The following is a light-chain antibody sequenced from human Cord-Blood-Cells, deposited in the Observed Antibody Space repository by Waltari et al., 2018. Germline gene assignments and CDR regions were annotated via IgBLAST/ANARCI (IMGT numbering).Light chain of an antibody. CDR1: QSISSY. CDR3: QQSYSTLYS. Sequence: DIQMTQSPSSLSASVRDRVTITCRASQSISSYLNWYQQKPGKAPKLLIYAASSLQSGVPSRFSGSGSGTDFTLTISSLQPEDFATYHCQQSYSTLYSFGQGTKLEIK. V-gene: IGKV1-39*01. J-gene: IGKJ2*03. CDR2: AAS.